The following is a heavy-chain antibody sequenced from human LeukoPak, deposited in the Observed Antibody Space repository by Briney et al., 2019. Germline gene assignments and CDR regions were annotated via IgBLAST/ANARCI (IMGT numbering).Heavy chain of an antibody. V-gene: IGHV3-30*04. D-gene: IGHD6-19*01. Sequence: QPGGSLRLSRAASGFTFSSYAMHWVRQAPGKGLEWVAVISYDGSNKYYADSVKGRFTISRDNSKNTLYLQMNSLRAEDTAVYYCARVPYQEGYSSGWYFDYWGQGTLVTVSS. J-gene: IGHJ4*02. CDR3: ARVPYQEGYSSGWYFDY. CDR2: ISYDGSNK. CDR1: GFTFSSYA.